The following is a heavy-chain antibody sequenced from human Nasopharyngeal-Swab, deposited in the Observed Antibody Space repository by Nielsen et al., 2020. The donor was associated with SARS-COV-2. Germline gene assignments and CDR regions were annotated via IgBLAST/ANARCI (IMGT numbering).Heavy chain of an antibody. CDR2: ISYDGSNK. J-gene: IGHJ4*02. Sequence: GGSLRLSCAASGFTFSSYGMHWVRQVPGKGLEWVAVISYDGSNKYYADSVKGRFTISRDNSKNTLYLQMNSLRAEDTAVYYCAKGWGGIYYFDYWGQGTLVTVSS. D-gene: IGHD7-27*01. CDR1: GFTFSSYG. V-gene: IGHV3-30*18. CDR3: AKGWGGIYYFDY.